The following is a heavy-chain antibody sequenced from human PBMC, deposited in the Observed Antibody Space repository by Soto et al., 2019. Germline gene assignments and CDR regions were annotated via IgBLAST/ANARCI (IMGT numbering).Heavy chain of an antibody. V-gene: IGHV3-30-3*01. D-gene: IGHD2-2*01. CDR1: GFNLSSSA. J-gene: IGHJ4*02. Sequence: PGGSLRLSCAASGFNLSSSAMNWVRQAPGKGLEWLSVISYDGSKKYYADSVKGRFTISRDDSKNTLYLQMHSLRADDTAVYYCTRDRCSGTSCYFRNWGQGTLVTVSS. CDR2: ISYDGSKK. CDR3: TRDRCSGTSCYFRN.